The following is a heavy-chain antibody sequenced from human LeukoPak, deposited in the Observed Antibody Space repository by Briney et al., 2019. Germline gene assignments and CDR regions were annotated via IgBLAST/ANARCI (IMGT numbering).Heavy chain of an antibody. CDR1: GFTFSSYA. V-gene: IGHV3-30-3*01. J-gene: IGHJ4*02. D-gene: IGHD6-13*01. CDR2: ISYDGSNK. CDR3: AKEVRWYFGY. Sequence: GGSLRLSCAASGFTFSSYAIHWVRQAPGKGLERVAVISYDGSNKYHADSVKGRFTISRDNSKNTLYLQMNSLRAEDTAVYYCAKEVRWYFGYWGQGTLVTVSS.